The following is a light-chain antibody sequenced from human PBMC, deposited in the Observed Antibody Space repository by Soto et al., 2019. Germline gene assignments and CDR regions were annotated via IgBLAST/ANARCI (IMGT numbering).Light chain of an antibody. J-gene: IGKJ1*01. CDR3: QQYNSYSQT. Sequence: DIQMTQSPSTLSASVGDRVTITCRASQSISTWLAWYQQKPGKVPKLLIYDASSLESGVPSSFSGSGSVTEFTLTISSMRPDDSATYYCQQYNSYSQTFGQGTKVEIK. V-gene: IGKV1-5*01. CDR1: QSISTW. CDR2: DAS.